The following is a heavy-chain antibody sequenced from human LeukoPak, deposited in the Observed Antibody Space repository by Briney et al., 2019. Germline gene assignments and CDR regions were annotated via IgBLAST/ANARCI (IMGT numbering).Heavy chain of an antibody. Sequence: SGPTLVNPTQTLTLTCTFSGFSISTHGVGVGWIRQPPGKALEWLALIYWDGDSRYSPSLRSRLTITKDASKNQVVLTVTDVDPVDTATYFCAHSVALDYRSFDHWGQGTLVTVSS. CDR3: AHSVALDYRSFDH. D-gene: IGHD4-11*01. J-gene: IGHJ4*02. V-gene: IGHV2-5*02. CDR1: GFSISTHGVG. CDR2: IYWDGDS.